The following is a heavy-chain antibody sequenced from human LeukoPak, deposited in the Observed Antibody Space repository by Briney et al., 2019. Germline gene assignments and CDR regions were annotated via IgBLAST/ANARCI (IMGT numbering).Heavy chain of an antibody. D-gene: IGHD1-26*01. J-gene: IGHJ4*02. CDR3: ARTSGTYFYLFDY. V-gene: IGHV4-38-2*02. CDR2: IYHSGST. Sequence: PSETLSLTCTVSGYSISSGYYWGWIRQPPGKGLEWIGSIYHSGSTYYNPSLKSRVTISVDTSKNQFSLKLSSVTAADTAMYYCARTSGTYFYLFDYWGQGTLVTVSS. CDR1: GYSISSGYY.